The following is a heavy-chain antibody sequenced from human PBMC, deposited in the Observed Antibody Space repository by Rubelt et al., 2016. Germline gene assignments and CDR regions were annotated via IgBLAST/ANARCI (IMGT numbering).Heavy chain of an antibody. CDR2: INHSGST. D-gene: IGHD1-26*01. Sequence: QVQLQESGPGLVKPSETLSLTCTVSGGSISVYYWSWIRQPPGKGLEWIGEINHSGSTNYNPSLKSRVTISVDTSKNHFSLNRSSVTAADTAVYYCARQVGSGKWYSDLWGRGTLVTVSS. V-gene: IGHV4-59*08. CDR1: GGSISVYY. J-gene: IGHJ2*01. CDR3: ARQVGSGKWYSDL.